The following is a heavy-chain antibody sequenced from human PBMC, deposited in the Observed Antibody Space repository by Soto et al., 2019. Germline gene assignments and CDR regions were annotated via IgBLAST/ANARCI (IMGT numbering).Heavy chain of an antibody. CDR3: ARDRLRWGSYRLEQGY. J-gene: IGHJ4*02. V-gene: IGHV1-18*01. Sequence: ASVKVSCKASGYTFTSYGISWVRQAPGQGLEWMGWISAYNGNTNYAQKLQGRVTMTTDTSTSTAYMELRSLRSDDTAVYYCARDRLRWGSYRLEQGYWGQGTLVTVSS. CDR1: GYTFTSYG. CDR2: ISAYNGNT. D-gene: IGHD3-16*02.